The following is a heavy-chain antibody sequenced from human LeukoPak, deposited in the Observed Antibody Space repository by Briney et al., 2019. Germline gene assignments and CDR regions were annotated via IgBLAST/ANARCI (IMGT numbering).Heavy chain of an antibody. Sequence: PGGSLRLSCAASGFTFSSYAMSWVRQAPGKGLEWVSAISGSGGSTYYADSVKGRFTISRDNSKNTLYLQMNSLRAEDTAVYYCAKCPIIVVVTETVDYWGQGTLVTVSS. CDR1: GFTFSSYA. J-gene: IGHJ4*02. CDR3: AKCPIIVVVTETVDY. CDR2: ISGSGGST. V-gene: IGHV3-23*01. D-gene: IGHD3-22*01.